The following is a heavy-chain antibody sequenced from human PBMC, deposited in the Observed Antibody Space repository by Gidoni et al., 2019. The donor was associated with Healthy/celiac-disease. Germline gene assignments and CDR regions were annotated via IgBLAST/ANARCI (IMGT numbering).Heavy chain of an antibody. J-gene: IGHJ4*02. CDR2: ISSSSSYI. CDR3: ARAWAAGYYFDY. V-gene: IGHV3-21*01. CDR1: GFTFSSYS. Sequence: EVQLVESGGGLVKPGGSLRLSCAASGFTFSSYSMNWVRQAPGKGLEWVSSISSSSSYIYYADSVKGRFTISRDNAKNSLYLQMNSLRAEDTAVYYCARAWAAGYYFDYWGQGTLVTVSS. D-gene: IGHD6-13*01.